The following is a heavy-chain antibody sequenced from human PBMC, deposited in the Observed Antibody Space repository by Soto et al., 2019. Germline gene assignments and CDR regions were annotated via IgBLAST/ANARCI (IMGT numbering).Heavy chain of an antibody. Sequence: QLVESGGGLVQPGGSLRISCAASGSTFGTYWMHWVRQAPGKGLVWVSRIDNDGSAVYADSVKGRFTTSRDNAKNTVYLQMNSLRDEDTAVYYCERDIPHNWFDAWGQGTLVTVS. CDR2: IDNDGSA. D-gene: IGHD2-21*01. CDR1: GSTFGTYW. CDR3: ERDIPHNWFDA. J-gene: IGHJ5*02. V-gene: IGHV3-74*01.